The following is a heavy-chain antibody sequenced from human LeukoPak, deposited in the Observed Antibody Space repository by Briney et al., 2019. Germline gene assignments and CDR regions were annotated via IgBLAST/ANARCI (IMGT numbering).Heavy chain of an antibody. J-gene: IGHJ6*02. D-gene: IGHD2-2*01. Sequence: GASVKVSCKASGYTFTGYYMHWVRQAPGQGLEWMGWINPNSGGTNYAQKFQGWVTMTGDTSISTAYMELSRLRSDDTAVYYCARNSYCSSTSCSDYYYGMDVWGQGTTVTVSS. CDR3: ARNSYCSSTSCSDYYYGMDV. V-gene: IGHV1-2*04. CDR1: GYTFTGYY. CDR2: INPNSGGT.